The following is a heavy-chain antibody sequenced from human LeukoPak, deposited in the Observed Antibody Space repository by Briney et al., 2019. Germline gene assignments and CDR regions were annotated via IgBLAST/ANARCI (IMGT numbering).Heavy chain of an antibody. D-gene: IGHD2-15*01. CDR1: GYTFTGYY. CDR2: INPNSGGT. CDR3: ARGDCSGGSCFPDNWFDP. J-gene: IGHJ5*02. Sequence: ASVKVSCKASGYTFTGYYMHWVRQAPGQGLEWMGWINPNSGGTNYAQKFQGRVTMTRDTSISTAYMELSRLRSDDTAVYYCARGDCSGGSCFPDNWFDPWGQGTLVNVSS. V-gene: IGHV1-2*02.